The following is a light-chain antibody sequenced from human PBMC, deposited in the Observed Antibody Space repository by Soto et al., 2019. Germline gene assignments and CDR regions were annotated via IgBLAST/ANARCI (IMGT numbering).Light chain of an antibody. CDR3: CSYAGSSTYV. CDR1: SSDVGGYNL. V-gene: IGLV2-23*02. J-gene: IGLJ1*01. CDR2: EVS. Sequence: QSALTQPASVSGSPGQSITISCTGTSSDVGGYNLVSWYQQHPGKAPKLMIYEVSKRPSGVSNRFSGSKSGNTASLTISGLQAEDEAVYYCCSYAGSSTYVFGTGTKVTVL.